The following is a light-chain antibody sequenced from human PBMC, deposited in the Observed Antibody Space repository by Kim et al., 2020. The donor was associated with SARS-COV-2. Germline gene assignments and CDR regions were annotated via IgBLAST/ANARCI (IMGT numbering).Light chain of an antibody. CDR3: SSYAGSYTLL. CDR2: DVN. Sequence: GQSVTISCTGTSSDGGAYNYVSRYQQYPGKAPKFIIYDVNKRPSGVPDRFSGSKSGNTASLTISGLQAEDEADYYCSSYAGSYTLLFGGGTMLTVL. CDR1: SSDGGAYNY. J-gene: IGLJ3*02. V-gene: IGLV2-11*03.